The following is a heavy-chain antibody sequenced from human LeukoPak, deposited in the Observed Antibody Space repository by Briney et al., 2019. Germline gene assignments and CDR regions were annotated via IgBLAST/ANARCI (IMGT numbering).Heavy chain of an antibody. CDR2: ISGSGGST. CDR1: GFTFSNFG. CDR3: ARGKETGRQYNFDH. Sequence: GGSLRLFCAASGFTFSNFGMGWVRQAPGKGLEYVSPISGSGGSTSYADFVKGRFTISRDNSKNTLYLQMSSVRPEDTAVYYCARGKETGRQYNFDHWGQGILVTVAS. V-gene: IGHV3-23*01. J-gene: IGHJ4*02. D-gene: IGHD4-11*01.